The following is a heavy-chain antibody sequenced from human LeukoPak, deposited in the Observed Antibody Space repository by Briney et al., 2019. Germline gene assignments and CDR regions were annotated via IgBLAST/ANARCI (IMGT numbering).Heavy chain of an antibody. J-gene: IGHJ4*02. D-gene: IGHD3-22*01. CDR1: GGTFSSYA. Sequence: GASVKVSCKASGGTFSSYAISWVRQAPGQGLEWMGRIIPILGIANYAQKFQGRVTITADKSTSTAHMELSSLRSEDTAVYYCAVLRDQYYYDSSGYYYFDYWGQGTLVTVSS. V-gene: IGHV1-69*04. CDR3: AVLRDQYYYDSSGYYYFDY. CDR2: IIPILGIA.